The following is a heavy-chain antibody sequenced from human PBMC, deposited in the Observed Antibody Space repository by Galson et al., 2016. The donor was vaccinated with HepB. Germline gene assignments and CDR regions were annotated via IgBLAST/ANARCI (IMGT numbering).Heavy chain of an antibody. CDR3: TRGSRSGGRGPHDY. CDR2: IRSKAYGGTT. Sequence: SLRLSCAVSGLTFGDYAMAWFRQAPGEGLEWVGFIRSKAYGGTTEYAASVKDRFYISRDDSKSIAYLQMNSLRVEDTAVYWCTRGSRSGGRGPHDYWGQGTLVTVSS. D-gene: IGHD1-26*01. CDR1: GLTFGDYA. V-gene: IGHV3-49*03. J-gene: IGHJ4*02.